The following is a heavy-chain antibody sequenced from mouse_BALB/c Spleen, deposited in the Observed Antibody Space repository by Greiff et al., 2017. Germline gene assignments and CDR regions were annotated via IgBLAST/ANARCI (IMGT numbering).Heavy chain of an antibody. J-gene: IGHJ4*01. CDR1: GFTFTDYY. CDR3: ARGRYYYAMDY. V-gene: IGHV7-3*02. Sequence: EVKLVESGGGLVQPGGSLRLSCATSGFTFTDYYMSWVRQPPGKALEWLGFIRNKANGYTTEYSASVKGRFTISRDNSQSILYLQMNTLRAEDSATYYCARGRYYYAMDYWGQGTSVTVSS. CDR2: IRNKANGYTT.